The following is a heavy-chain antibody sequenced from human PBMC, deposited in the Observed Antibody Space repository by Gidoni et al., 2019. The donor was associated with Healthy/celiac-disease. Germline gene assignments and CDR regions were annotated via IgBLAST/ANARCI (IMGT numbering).Heavy chain of an antibody. V-gene: IGHV3-9*01. CDR1: GFTFDDYA. CDR2: ISWNSGSI. Sequence: EVQLVESGGGLVQPGRSLRLSCAASGFTFDDYAMHWVRQAPGKGLEWVSGISWNSGSIGYADSVKGRFTISRDNAKNSLYLQMNSLRAEDTALYYCAKDISGYGSGSDYWGQGTLVTVSS. J-gene: IGHJ4*02. D-gene: IGHD3-10*01. CDR3: AKDISGYGSGSDY.